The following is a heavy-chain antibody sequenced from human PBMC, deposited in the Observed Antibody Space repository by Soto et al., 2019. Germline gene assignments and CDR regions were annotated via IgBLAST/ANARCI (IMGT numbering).Heavy chain of an antibody. CDR2: IDHSGST. CDR3: AASKEFYDFLSVAYYYYYGMDV. V-gene: IGHV4-34*01. D-gene: IGHD3-3*01. J-gene: IGHJ6*02. Sequence: PSETLSLTCAVYGGSFSGYYWSWIRQPPGKGLEWIGEIDHSGSTNYNPSLKSRVTISVDTSKNQFSLKLSSVTAADTAVYYCAASKEFYDFLSVAYYYYYGMDVWGQGTSVTVSS. CDR1: GGSFSGYY.